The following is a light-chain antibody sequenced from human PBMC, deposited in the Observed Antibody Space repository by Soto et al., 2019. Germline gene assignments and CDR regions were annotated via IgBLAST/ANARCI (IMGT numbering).Light chain of an antibody. CDR1: SSDVGGYNY. CDR3: SSYTSSSTLV. V-gene: IGLV2-14*01. CDR2: DVS. Sequence: QSALTQPASVSGSPGQSITISCTGTSSDVGGYNYVSWYQQHPDKAPKLMIYDVSNRPSGVSNRFSGSKSGNTASLTISGLQAEDEAYYYCSSYTSSSTLVFGGGTQLTVL. J-gene: IGLJ2*01.